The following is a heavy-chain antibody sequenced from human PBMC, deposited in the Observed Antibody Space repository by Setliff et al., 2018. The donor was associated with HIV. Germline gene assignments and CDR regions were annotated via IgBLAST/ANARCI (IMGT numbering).Heavy chain of an antibody. D-gene: IGHD2-2*01. CDR3: ARDRSNTWAFGY. V-gene: IGHV3-30*03. CDR2: ISDNGKRK. CDR1: GFTFRSNG. Sequence: GESLKISCGASGFTFRSNGMHWVRQAPGKGLEWVAFISDNGKRKYYADSVRGRSTISRDDSRNTVYLQMNSLTAEDTALYYCARDRSNTWAFGYWGPGVLVTVSS. J-gene: IGHJ4*02.